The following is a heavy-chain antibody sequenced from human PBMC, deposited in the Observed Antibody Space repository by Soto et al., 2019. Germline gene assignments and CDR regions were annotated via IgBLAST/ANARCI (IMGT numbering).Heavy chain of an antibody. CDR2: ISAYNGNT. J-gene: IGHJ4*02. Sequence: QVQLVQSGVEVEKPGASVKVSCKASGYTFTSYGVSWVRQAPGQGLEWMGWISAYNGNTNNAQKFQGRVTMTTDTSTSTAYVELRSLRSDDTAVYYCARDVPTVTTGGPDYWGQGTVVTVSS. CDR1: GYTFTSYG. CDR3: ARDVPTVTTGGPDY. V-gene: IGHV1-18*01. D-gene: IGHD4-17*01.